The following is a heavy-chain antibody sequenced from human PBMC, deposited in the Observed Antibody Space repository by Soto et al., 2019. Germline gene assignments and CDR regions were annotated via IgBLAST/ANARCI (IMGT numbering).Heavy chain of an antibody. J-gene: IGHJ6*02. V-gene: IGHV3-30*18. CDR2: ISYDGSNK. CDR1: GFTFSSYG. Sequence: QVQLVESGGGVVQPRRSLRLSCAASGFTFSSYGMHWVRQAPGKGLEWVAVISYDGSNKYYADSVKGRFTISRDNSKNTLYLQMNSLRAEDTAVYYCAKDLARSSSGYYYYGMDVWGQGTTVTVSS. CDR3: AKDLARSSSGYYYYGMDV. D-gene: IGHD6-6*01.